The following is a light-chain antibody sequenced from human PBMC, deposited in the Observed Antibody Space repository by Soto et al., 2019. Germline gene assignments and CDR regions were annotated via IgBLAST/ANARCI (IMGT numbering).Light chain of an antibody. CDR3: QAYDSSLSGVV. CDR2: GNS. V-gene: IGLV1-40*01. Sequence: QSVLTQPPLVSGAPGQRVIISCTGSRSNIGAGSDVQWYQQLPGTAPKLLIYGNSNRPSGVPDRFSGSKSGTSASLAINGLQAEDEADYYCQAYDSSLSGVVFGGGTKLTVL. J-gene: IGLJ2*01. CDR1: RSNIGAGSD.